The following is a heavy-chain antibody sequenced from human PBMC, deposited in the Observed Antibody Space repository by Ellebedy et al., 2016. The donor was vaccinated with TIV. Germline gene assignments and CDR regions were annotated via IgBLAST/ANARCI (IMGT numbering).Heavy chain of an antibody. CDR2: IKEDGSEK. CDR3: ATRGSGHY. CDR1: GFTFSNYW. D-gene: IGHD3-10*01. V-gene: IGHV3-7*03. Sequence: GGSLRLXXAASGFTFSNYWMSWVRQAPGKGLEWVANIKEDGSEKYYMDSVKGRFTISRDNAKNSLYLQMNNLRAEDTAVYYCATRGSGHYWGQGTLVTVSS. J-gene: IGHJ4*02.